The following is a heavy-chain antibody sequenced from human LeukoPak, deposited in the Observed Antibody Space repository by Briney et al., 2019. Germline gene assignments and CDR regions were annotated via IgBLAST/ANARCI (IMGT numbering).Heavy chain of an antibody. CDR1: GFTFSSYS. CDR3: ARSAEQLVRTLPYYYYYMDV. D-gene: IGHD6-6*01. V-gene: IGHV3-7*01. J-gene: IGHJ6*03. CDR2: IKQDGSEK. Sequence: GGSLRPSCAASGFTFSSYSMNWVRQAPGKGLEWVANIKQDGSEKYYVDSVKGRFTISRDNAKNSLYLQMNSLRAEDTAVYYCARSAEQLVRTLPYYYYYMDVWGKGTTVTVSS.